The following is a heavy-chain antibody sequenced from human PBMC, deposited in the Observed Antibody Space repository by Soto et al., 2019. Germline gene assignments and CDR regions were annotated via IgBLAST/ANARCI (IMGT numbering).Heavy chain of an antibody. CDR1: WGTSSSRGYR. Sequence: TVSWGTSSSRGYRWVCISQPPGKGLEWIGSIYYSGSTYYNPSLKSRVTISVDTSKNQFSLKLSSVTAADTAVYYCVVPNAVAGQYYYYHGTDVWGKRTTDTVFS. CDR2: IYYSGST. J-gene: IGHJ6*04. D-gene: IGHD6-13*01. CDR3: VVPNAVAGQYYYYHGTDV. V-gene: IGHV4-39*01.